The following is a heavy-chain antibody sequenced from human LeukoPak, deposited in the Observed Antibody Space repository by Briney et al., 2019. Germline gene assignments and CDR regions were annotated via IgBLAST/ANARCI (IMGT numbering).Heavy chain of an antibody. Sequence: ASVKLSRKVFGETLPKLSMNWGRQAPGPGRGWEGGFDIDIGETTYAPKSQGRVTMTEDTASETAYMELSSLRSEDTAVYYCARDSSVRDEAWWFNPWGQETLVTVSS. D-gene: IGHD3-10*01. CDR3: ARDSSVRDEAWWFNP. J-gene: IGHJ5*02. V-gene: IGHV1-24*01. CDR1: GETLPKLS. CDR2: FDIDIGET.